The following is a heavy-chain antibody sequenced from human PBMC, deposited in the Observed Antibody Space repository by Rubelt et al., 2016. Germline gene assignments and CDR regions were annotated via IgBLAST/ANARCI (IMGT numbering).Heavy chain of an antibody. V-gene: IGHV3-21*01. CDR1: GFTFDDYG. Sequence: EVQLVESGGGVVRPGGSLRLSCAASGFTFDDYGMTWVRQAPGKGLEWVSSISKASTYIYYADSVKGRFTISRDNAKNSLYLQMNSLRAEYTAVYYCARSLVGDTFPDYWGQGTLVTVSS. CDR2: ISKASTYI. CDR3: ARSLVGDTFPDY. J-gene: IGHJ4*02. D-gene: IGHD1-26*01.